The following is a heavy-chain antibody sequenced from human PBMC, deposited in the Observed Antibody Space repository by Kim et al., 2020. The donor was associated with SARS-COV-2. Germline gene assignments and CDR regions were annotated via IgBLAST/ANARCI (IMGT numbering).Heavy chain of an antibody. Sequence: SVKVSCKASGGTFSSYAISWVRQAPGQGLEWMGGIIPIFGTANYAQKFQGRVTITADESTSTAYMELSSLRSEDTAVYYCARGMKEGSGSRLNPPASSCWGQGTLVTVSS. J-gene: IGHJ4*02. CDR2: IIPIFGTA. V-gene: IGHV1-69*13. CDR1: GGTFSSYA. D-gene: IGHD3-10*01. CDR3: ARGMKEGSGSRLNPPASSC.